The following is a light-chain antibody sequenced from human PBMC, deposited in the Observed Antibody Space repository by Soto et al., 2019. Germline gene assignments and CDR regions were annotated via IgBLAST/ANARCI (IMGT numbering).Light chain of an antibody. Sequence: DIQMTQSPSSLSASVGDRVTITCQASQDISNYLNWYQQKPGKAPKLLIYDASNVEIGDSSRFSGSGYGTDFTFTISSRQTEDIATDYCAQDYNRFTVGGGTKVEIK. CDR1: QDISNY. CDR3: AQDYNRFT. J-gene: IGKJ4*01. CDR2: DAS. V-gene: IGKV1-33*01.